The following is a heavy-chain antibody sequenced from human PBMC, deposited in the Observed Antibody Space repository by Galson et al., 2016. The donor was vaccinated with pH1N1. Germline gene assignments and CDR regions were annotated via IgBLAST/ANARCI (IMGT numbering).Heavy chain of an antibody. J-gene: IGHJ4*02. CDR3: VRDNWGLDY. D-gene: IGHD7-27*01. Sequence: SLRLSCAASGLSFSNYRMNWVRQAPGKGLEWLSYFGAGHDIYYADSVKGRFTISRDNARNSLYLQMNSLRAEDTAVYYCVRDNWGLDYWGQGTLVTVSS. CDR1: GLSFSNYR. V-gene: IGHV3-48*01. CDR2: FGAGHDI.